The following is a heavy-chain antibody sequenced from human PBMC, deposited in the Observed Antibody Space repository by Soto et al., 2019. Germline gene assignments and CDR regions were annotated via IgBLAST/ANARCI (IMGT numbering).Heavy chain of an antibody. CDR1: GYTFTSYD. J-gene: IGHJ3*02. Sequence: QVQLVQSGAEVKKPGASVKVSCKASGYTFTSYDINWVRQATGQGLEWMGGMNPNCGNTGYAQKCQGRVTITMNTSISTAYMDLSSLISEDTAVYYCARGAVVSASPDAFDIWGQGTMVTVSS. CDR2: MNPNCGNT. D-gene: IGHD2-15*01. V-gene: IGHV1-8*01. CDR3: ARGAVVSASPDAFDI.